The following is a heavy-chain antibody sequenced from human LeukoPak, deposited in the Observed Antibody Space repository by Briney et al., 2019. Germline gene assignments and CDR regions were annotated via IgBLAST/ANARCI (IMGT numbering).Heavy chain of an antibody. Sequence: PSETLSLTCTVSGGSISRYFWSWIRQPAGKGLEWIGRIYTSGSTNYNPSLKSRVTLSVDTSKNQFSLKLSSVTAADTAVYYCARGDGYNLDNWFDPWGQGSLVTVSS. D-gene: IGHD5-24*01. J-gene: IGHJ5*02. CDR2: IYTSGST. CDR3: ARGDGYNLDNWFDP. V-gene: IGHV4-4*07. CDR1: GGSISRYF.